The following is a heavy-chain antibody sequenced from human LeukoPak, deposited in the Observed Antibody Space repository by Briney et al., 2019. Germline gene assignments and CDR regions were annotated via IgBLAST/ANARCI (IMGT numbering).Heavy chain of an antibody. Sequence: GGFLRLSCAASGFTFSSYAMSWVHQAPGKGLEWVSAISGSGGSTYYADSVKGRFTISRDNSKNTLYLQMNSLRAEDTAVYYCAKAPIAAAVTDYWGQGTLVTVSS. CDR1: GFTFSSYA. CDR3: AKAPIAAAVTDY. V-gene: IGHV3-23*01. D-gene: IGHD6-13*01. J-gene: IGHJ4*02. CDR2: ISGSGGST.